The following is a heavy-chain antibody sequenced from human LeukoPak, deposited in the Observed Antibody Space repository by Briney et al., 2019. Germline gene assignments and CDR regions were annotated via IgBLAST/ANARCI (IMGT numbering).Heavy chain of an antibody. CDR1: GFTFSSNG. V-gene: IGHV3-30*18. D-gene: IGHD2-15*01. J-gene: IGHJ4*02. CDR3: AKDNCQGFCELVVAATLDY. CDR2: ISYDGSKK. Sequence: GGSLRLSCAASGFTFSSNGMHWVRQAPGKGLEWVAAISYDGSKKYYADSVKGRFTISRDNSKNTLYLQMNSLRAEDTAVYDCAKDNCQGFCELVVAATLDYWGQGTLVTVSS.